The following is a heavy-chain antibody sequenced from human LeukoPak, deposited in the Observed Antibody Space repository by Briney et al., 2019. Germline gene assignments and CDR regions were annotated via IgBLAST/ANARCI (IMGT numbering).Heavy chain of an antibody. CDR1: GGSISSGDYY. Sequence: SQTLSLTCTVSGGSISSGDYYWSWIRQPPGKGLEWIGYIYYSGSTYYNPSLKSRVTISVDTSKNQFSLKLSSVTAADTAVYYCARGITGTNGYYYYYMDVWGKGTTVTVSS. CDR2: IYYSGST. CDR3: ARGITGTNGYYYYYMDV. J-gene: IGHJ6*03. D-gene: IGHD1-7*01. V-gene: IGHV4-30-4*08.